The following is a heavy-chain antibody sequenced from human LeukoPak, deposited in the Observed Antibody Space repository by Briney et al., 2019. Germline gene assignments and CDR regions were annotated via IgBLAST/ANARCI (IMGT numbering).Heavy chain of an antibody. CDR3: ARGGAYPGYDSVGPLR. J-gene: IGHJ4*02. CDR2: IYYSGST. Sequence: SETLSLTCAVYGGSFSGYYWSWIRQPPGKGLEWIGYIYYSGSTNYNPSLKSRVTISVDTSKNQFSLKLSSVTAADTAVYYCARGGAYPGYDSVGPLRWGQGTLVTVSS. CDR1: GGSFSGYY. D-gene: IGHD5-12*01. V-gene: IGHV4-59*01.